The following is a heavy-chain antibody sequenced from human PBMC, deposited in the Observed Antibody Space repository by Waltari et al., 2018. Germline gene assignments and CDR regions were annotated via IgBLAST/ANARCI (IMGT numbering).Heavy chain of an antibody. CDR2: IIPIFGTA. J-gene: IGHJ4*02. Sequence: QVQLVQSGAEVKKPGSSVKVSCKASGGTFSSYAISWVRQAPGQGLEWMGGIIPIFGTATYAQKFQGRVTITADESTSTAYMELSSLRSEDTAVYYCARVIAYCGGDCYSGFDYWGQGTLVTVSS. CDR3: ARVIAYCGGDCYSGFDY. D-gene: IGHD2-21*02. CDR1: GGTFSSYA. V-gene: IGHV1-69*01.